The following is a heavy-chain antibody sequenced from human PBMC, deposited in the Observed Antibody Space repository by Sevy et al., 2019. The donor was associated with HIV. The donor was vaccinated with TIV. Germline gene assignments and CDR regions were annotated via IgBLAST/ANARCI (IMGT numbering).Heavy chain of an antibody. CDR1: GFNFSNYV. CDR3: ARSILAVAGSYGMDV. Sequence: GGSLRLSCAASGFNFSNYVLHWVRQAPGKGLEWVTFISAYGNEADYVDSVKGRFTISRDDSKNTLYLQMNSLRPEDTAVYYCARSILAVAGSYGMDVWGQGTTVTVSS. CDR2: ISAYGNEA. J-gene: IGHJ6*02. V-gene: IGHV3-30*03. D-gene: IGHD6-19*01.